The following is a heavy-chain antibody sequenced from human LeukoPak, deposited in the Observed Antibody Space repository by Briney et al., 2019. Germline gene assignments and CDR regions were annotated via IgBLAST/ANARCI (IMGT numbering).Heavy chain of an antibody. CDR3: ARGWSYYYDSGNYAHAFDI. D-gene: IGHD3-10*01. CDR1: GGSISSEY. V-gene: IGHV4-59*01. CDR2: IYYSVSA. J-gene: IGHJ3*02. Sequence: SETLSLTCTVSGGSISSEYWSCIRQPPGQGRGWMGYIYYSVSANYNPSPKSRVTISVDTSKNQFSLKLSSVTAADTAVYYCARGWSYYYDSGNYAHAFDIWGQGTMVTVSS.